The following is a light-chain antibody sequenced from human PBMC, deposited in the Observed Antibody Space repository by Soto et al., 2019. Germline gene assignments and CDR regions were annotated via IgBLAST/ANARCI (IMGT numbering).Light chain of an antibody. CDR2: EGS. V-gene: IGLV2-23*01. J-gene: IGLJ1*01. CDR1: SSDVGSYNL. Sequence: QSVLTQPASVSGSPGQSITISCTGTSSDVGSYNLVSWYKQHPGKAPKLMIYEGSKRPSGVSNRFSGSKSGNTASLTISGLQAEDEADYYCCSYAGNSLYVFGTGTKVTVL. CDR3: CSYAGNSLYV.